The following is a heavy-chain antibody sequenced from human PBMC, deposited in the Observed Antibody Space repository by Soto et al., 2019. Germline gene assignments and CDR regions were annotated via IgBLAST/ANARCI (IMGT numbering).Heavy chain of an antibody. Sequence: QVQLVESGGGVVQPGRSLRLSCAASGFTFSSYGMHWVRQAPGKGLEWVAVISYDGSNKYYADSVKGRFTISRDNSKNTLYLQMNSLRAEDTAVYYCAKSMRPYYYYYYGMDVW. V-gene: IGHV3-30*18. CDR1: GFTFSSYG. CDR2: ISYDGSNK. J-gene: IGHJ6*01. D-gene: IGHD3-22*01. CDR3: AKSMRPYYYYYYGMDV.